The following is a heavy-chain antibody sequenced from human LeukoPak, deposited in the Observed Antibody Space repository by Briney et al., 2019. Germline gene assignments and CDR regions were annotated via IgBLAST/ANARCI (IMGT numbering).Heavy chain of an antibody. CDR3: AKAYSSVCLDY. CDR2: ISGSGGST. CDR1: GFTFSSYA. Sequence: PGGSLRLCCAASGFTFSSYAMNWVGQAPGKGLESVSAISGSGGSTYYAASVTGRFTISRDNAKNSLCLQMNSLRAEDTAVYYCAKAYSSVCLDYWDQGTLVTVSS. J-gene: IGHJ4*02. V-gene: IGHV3-23*01. D-gene: IGHD6-19*01.